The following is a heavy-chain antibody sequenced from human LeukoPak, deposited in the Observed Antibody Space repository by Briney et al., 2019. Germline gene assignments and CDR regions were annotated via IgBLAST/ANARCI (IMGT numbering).Heavy chain of an antibody. CDR2: IFYSGRT. V-gene: IGHV4-39*01. CDR3: ARLSLAAENY. D-gene: IGHD6-13*01. J-gene: IGHJ4*01. Sequence: SETLSLTCTVSGGSISSYYWSWIRQPPGKGLEWIGSIFYSGRTYYNPSLKSRVTISVDTSKNQFSLTLSSVTASDTAVYYCARLSLAAENYWGQGTLVTVSS. CDR1: GGSISSYY.